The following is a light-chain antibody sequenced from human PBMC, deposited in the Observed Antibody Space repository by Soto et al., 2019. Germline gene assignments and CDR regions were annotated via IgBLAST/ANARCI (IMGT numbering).Light chain of an antibody. CDR2: GAS. V-gene: IGKV3-15*01. CDR3: QQYSDWPRS. CDR1: QSVSSN. Sequence: EIVMTQSPATLSVSPGERATLSCRASQSVSSNLAWYQHKPGQAPSLLVYGASTRATGIPARFSGSGFGTEFTLTISSLQSADFAVYYCQQYSDWPRSFGQGTKVEIK. J-gene: IGKJ1*01.